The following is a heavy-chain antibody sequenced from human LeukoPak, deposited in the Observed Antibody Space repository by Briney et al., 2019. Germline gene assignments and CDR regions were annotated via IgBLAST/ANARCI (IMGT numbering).Heavy chain of an antibody. J-gene: IGHJ6*04. D-gene: IGHD3-10*01. Sequence: GGSLRLSCAASGFTFSSYSMNWVRQAPGKGLEWVSSISSSSSYIYYADSVKGRFTISRDNAKNSLYLQMNSLRAEDTAVYYCARDTIPGTYHYGSGVSMDVWGKGTTVTVSS. CDR2: ISSSSSYI. CDR3: ARDTIPGTYHYGSGVSMDV. V-gene: IGHV3-21*01. CDR1: GFTFSSYS.